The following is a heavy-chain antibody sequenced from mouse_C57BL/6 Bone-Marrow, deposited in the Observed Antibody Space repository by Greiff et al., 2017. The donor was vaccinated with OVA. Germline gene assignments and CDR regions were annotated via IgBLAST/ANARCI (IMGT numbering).Heavy chain of an antibody. CDR2: ISYDGSN. Sequence: DVQLQESGPGLVKPSQSLSLTCSVTGYSITSGYYWNWIRQFPGNKLEWMGYISYDGSNNYNPSLKNRISITRDTSKNQFFLKLNSVTTEDTATYYCARGGKPFAYWGTGTLVTVSA. D-gene: IGHD1-1*02. CDR1: GYSITSGYY. V-gene: IGHV3-6*01. J-gene: IGHJ3*01. CDR3: ARGGKPFAY.